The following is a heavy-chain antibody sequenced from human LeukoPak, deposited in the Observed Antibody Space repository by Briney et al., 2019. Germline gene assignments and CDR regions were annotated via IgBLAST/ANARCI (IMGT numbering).Heavy chain of an antibody. Sequence: SAKVSCKTSGGTFDNSAISWVRQAPGQGLEWLGGIMPLFGTAGYAQKFQGRVTITKDESTRTVYLELTSLTSDDTAVYYCARDVHGDYGSGWFDPWGQGTLVSVSS. CDR1: GGTFDNSA. CDR3: ARDVHGDYGSGWFDP. V-gene: IGHV1-69*05. J-gene: IGHJ5*02. D-gene: IGHD4-17*01. CDR2: IMPLFGTA.